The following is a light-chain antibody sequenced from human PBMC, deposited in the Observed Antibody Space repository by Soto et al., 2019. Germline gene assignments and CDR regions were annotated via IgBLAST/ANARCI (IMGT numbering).Light chain of an antibody. CDR1: QSVSSTY. CDR2: DAS. J-gene: IGKJ2*01. V-gene: IGKV3D-20*01. CDR3: QQYGSSPFT. Sequence: EIVLTQSPATLSLSPGERATLSCVASQSVSSTYLAWYQQKPGLAPRLLIYDASSRATGIPDRFSGSGSGTDFTLTISRLEPEDIAVYYCQQYGSSPFTFGQGTKLEIK.